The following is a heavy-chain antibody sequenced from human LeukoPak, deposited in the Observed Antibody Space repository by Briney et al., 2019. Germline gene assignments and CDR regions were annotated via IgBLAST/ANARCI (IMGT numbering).Heavy chain of an antibody. CDR2: VSGSGGST. CDR1: GFTFSSYA. V-gene: IGHV3-23*01. D-gene: IGHD2-15*01. CDR3: AKSMGGWYAFDI. J-gene: IGHJ3*02. Sequence: PGGSLRLSCAASGFTFSSYAMSWARQAPGKGLEWVSGVSGSGGSTYYADSVKGRFTISRDNSKNTVYLQMNTLRAEDTAVYHCAKSMGGWYAFDIWGQGTMVTVSS.